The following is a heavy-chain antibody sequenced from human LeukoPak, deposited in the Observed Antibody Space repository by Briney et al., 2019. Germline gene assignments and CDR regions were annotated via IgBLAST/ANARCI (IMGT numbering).Heavy chain of an antibody. J-gene: IGHJ1*01. V-gene: IGHV3-53*01. D-gene: IGHD6-19*01. Sequence: GGSLRLSCGASGFTISSNQMSWVRQAPGKGREWVSALYSDGTTHYADSVRGRFTISRDNSKNTLYLQMNSLRADDTAVYYCSFSSGWTGYFLHWGQGTLVSV. CDR3: SFSSGWTGYFLH. CDR2: LYSDGTT. CDR1: GFTISSNQ.